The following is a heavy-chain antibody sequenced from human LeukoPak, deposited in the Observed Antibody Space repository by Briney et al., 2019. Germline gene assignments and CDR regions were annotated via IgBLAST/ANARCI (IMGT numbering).Heavy chain of an antibody. V-gene: IGHV3-23*01. CDR2: ISDRGDST. J-gene: IGHJ4*02. CDR1: GFSLTAYA. D-gene: IGHD4-17*01. CDR3: ATSTLILRLIFDY. Sequence: HSGGSLRLSCAASGFSLTAYAMGWVRQAPGKGLEWVSVISDRGDSTHYAGSVQGRFTISRDSSSNTLYLQMNSLRGEDTAVYYCATSTLILRLIFDYWGQGTLVTVSS.